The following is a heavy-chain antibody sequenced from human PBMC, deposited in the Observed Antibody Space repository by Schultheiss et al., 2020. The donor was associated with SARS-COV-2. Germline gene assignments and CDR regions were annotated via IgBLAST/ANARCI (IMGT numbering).Heavy chain of an antibody. CDR3: ARESAVRGVIMRDPLDY. D-gene: IGHD3-10*01. Sequence: GGSLRLSCAASGFTFSSYSMNWVRQAPGKGLEWVSVIYSGGSTYYADSVKGRFTISRDNSKNTLYLQMNSLRAEDTAVYYCARESAVRGVIMRDPLDYWGQGTLVTVSS. V-gene: IGHV3-66*02. CDR1: GFTFSSYS. J-gene: IGHJ4*02. CDR2: IYSGGST.